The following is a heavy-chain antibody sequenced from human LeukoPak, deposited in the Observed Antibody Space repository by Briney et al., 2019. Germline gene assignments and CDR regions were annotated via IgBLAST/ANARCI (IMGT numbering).Heavy chain of an antibody. Sequence: PSETLSLTCTVSGGSISSYYWSWIRQPPGKGLEWIGYIYYSGSTNYNPSLKSRVTISVDTSKNQFSLKLSSVTAADTAVYYCARDHYRYDSSGYYYWLDPWGQGTLVTVSS. J-gene: IGHJ5*02. CDR3: ARDHYRYDSSGYYYWLDP. CDR2: IYYSGST. V-gene: IGHV4-59*01. CDR1: GGSISSYY. D-gene: IGHD3-22*01.